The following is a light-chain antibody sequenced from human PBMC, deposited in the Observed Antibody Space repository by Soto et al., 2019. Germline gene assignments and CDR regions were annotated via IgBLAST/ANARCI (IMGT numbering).Light chain of an antibody. V-gene: IGLV2-14*01. J-gene: IGLJ1*01. CDR2: EVS. CDR3: SSYTAGGTI. CDR1: SGDVGGYYY. Sequence: SALTQPASVSGSPGQSITISCTGTSGDVGGYYYVSWYQQLPGKAPKLMISEVSNRPSGVSNRFSGSKSGNTASLTISGLQAEDEADYYCSSYTAGGTIFGTGTKSPS.